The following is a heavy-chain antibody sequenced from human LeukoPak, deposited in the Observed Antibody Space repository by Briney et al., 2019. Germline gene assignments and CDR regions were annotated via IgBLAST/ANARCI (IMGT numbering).Heavy chain of an antibody. V-gene: IGHV4-4*02. CDR3: ARAYYDILTGYYPTPSGTFDY. Sequence: PSETLSLTCAVSGGSISNSNWWSWVRQPPGKGLEWIGEIYHSGGTNYNPSLKSRVTISVDKSKNQFSLKLSSVTASDTAMYYCARAYYDILTGYYPTPSGTFDYWGQGTLVTVSS. CDR2: IYHSGGT. CDR1: GGSISNSNW. D-gene: IGHD3-9*01. J-gene: IGHJ4*02.